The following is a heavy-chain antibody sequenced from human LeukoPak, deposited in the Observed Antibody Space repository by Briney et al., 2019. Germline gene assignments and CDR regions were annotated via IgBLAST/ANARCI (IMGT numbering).Heavy chain of an antibody. J-gene: IGHJ4*02. CDR3: ASTLVAAAPFDY. Sequence: ASVKVSCKASGYTFTSYYMHWVRQAPGQGLEWMGIINPSGGSTSYAQKFQGRVTLTRDTSTSTVYMELSSLRSEDAAVYYCASTLVAAAPFDYWGQGTLVTVSS. CDR2: INPSGGST. V-gene: IGHV1-46*01. D-gene: IGHD2-15*01. CDR1: GYTFTSYY.